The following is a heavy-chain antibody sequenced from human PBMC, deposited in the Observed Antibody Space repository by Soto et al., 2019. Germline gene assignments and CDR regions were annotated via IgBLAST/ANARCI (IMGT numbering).Heavy chain of an antibody. CDR2: ISYDGSSK. CDR3: AKTMVRGVFDAFDI. CDR1: GFTFNSYA. D-gene: IGHD3-10*01. Sequence: QVQLGESGGGVVQPGRSLRLSCAASGFTFNSYAMHWVRQAPGKGLEWVAVISYDGSSKYYADSVKGRFTISRDNSKNTLYLQMNSLRAEDTAVYYCAKTMVRGVFDAFDIWGQGTMVTVSS. J-gene: IGHJ3*02. V-gene: IGHV3-30-3*02.